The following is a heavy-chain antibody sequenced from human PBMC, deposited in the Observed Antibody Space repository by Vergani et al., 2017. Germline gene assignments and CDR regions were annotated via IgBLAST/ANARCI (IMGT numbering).Heavy chain of an antibody. J-gene: IGHJ4*02. Sequence: EVQLVQSEAEVRKPGESLKISCKGSGYIFTTYWIAWVRQMPGRGLEWMGIIYPDDSDTRYSPSFQGQVTISVDKSISAAYLPWSSLKASDTAIYYCTRAYTGYDPFDYWGQGTLVTVSS. V-gene: IGHV5-51*01. CDR3: TRAYTGYDPFDY. CDR2: IYPDDSDT. D-gene: IGHD5-12*01. CDR1: GYIFTTYW.